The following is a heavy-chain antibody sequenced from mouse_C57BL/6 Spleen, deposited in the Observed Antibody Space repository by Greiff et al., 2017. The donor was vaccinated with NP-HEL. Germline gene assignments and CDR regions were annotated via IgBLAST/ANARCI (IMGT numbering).Heavy chain of an antibody. CDR1: GYTFTSYW. V-gene: IGHV1-69*01. CDR2: IDPSDSYT. Sequence: QVQLQQPGAELVMPGASVKLSCKASGYTFTSYWMHWVKQRPGQGLEWIGEIDPSDSYTNYNQKFKGKSTLTVDKSSSTAYMQLSSLTSEDSAVYYGARGVTTVVAKGFDYWGQGTTLTVSS. CDR3: ARGVTTVVAKGFDY. J-gene: IGHJ2*01. D-gene: IGHD1-1*01.